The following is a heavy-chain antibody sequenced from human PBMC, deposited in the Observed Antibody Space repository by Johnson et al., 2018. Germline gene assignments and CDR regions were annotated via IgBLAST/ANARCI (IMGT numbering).Heavy chain of an antibody. CDR3: ARDCSGGSCYDADFDY. Sequence: VQLVESGGGLVKPGGSLRLSCAASGFTFSSYSMNWVRQAPGKGLEWVSSIRTRSSYIYYADSVKGRFTISRDNAKNSLYLQMYSLRAEDTAVYYCARDCSGGSCYDADFDYWGQGTLVTVSS. V-gene: IGHV3-21*01. CDR1: GFTFSSYS. J-gene: IGHJ4*02. D-gene: IGHD2-15*01. CDR2: IRTRSSYI.